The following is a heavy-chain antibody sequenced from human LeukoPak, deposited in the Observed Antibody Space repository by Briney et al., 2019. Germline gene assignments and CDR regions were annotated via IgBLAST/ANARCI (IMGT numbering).Heavy chain of an antibody. V-gene: IGHV3-21*01. Sequence: GGSLRLSCAASGFTFSSYSMNWVRQAPGKGLEWVSSISSSSTYIYYADSVKGRFTISRDNAKNSLYLQSNSLRAEDTAVYYCAKWSDELLFGPWGQGTLVTVSS. D-gene: IGHD1-26*01. CDR3: AKWSDELLFGP. CDR1: GFTFSSYS. CDR2: ISSSSTYI. J-gene: IGHJ5*02.